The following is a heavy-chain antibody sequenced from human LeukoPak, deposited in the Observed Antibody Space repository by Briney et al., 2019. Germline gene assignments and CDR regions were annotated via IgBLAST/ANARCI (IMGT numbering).Heavy chain of an antibody. J-gene: IGHJ4*02. CDR2: INHSGST. D-gene: IGHD5-12*01. CDR1: GGSFSGYY. Sequence: SETLSLTCAVYGGSFSGYYWSWIRQPPGKGLEWIGEINHSGSTNYNPSLKSRVTISEDTSKNQFSLKLSSVTAADTAVYYCARVSGYDWESFYDYWGQGTLVTVSS. V-gene: IGHV4-34*01. CDR3: ARVSGYDWESFYDY.